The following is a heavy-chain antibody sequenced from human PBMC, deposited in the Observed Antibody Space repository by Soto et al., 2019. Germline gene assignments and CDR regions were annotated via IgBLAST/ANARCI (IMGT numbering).Heavy chain of an antibody. D-gene: IGHD3-10*01. V-gene: IGHV4-59*08. CDR1: GGSISSYY. Sequence: QVQLQESGPGLVKPSETLSLTCTVSGGSISSYYWSWIRQPPGKGLEWIGDIYYSGSTNSNPSLKSRVTISVDTSKNQFSLKLSSVTAADTAVYYCARRYGLSAFDIWGQGTMVTVSS. CDR3: ARRYGLSAFDI. CDR2: IYYSGST. J-gene: IGHJ3*02.